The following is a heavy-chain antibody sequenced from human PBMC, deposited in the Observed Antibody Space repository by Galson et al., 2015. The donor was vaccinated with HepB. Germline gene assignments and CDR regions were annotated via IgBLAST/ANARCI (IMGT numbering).Heavy chain of an antibody. CDR2: ISYDRINK. J-gene: IGHJ1*01. D-gene: IGHD2-2*01. Sequence: SLRLSCAASGFTFNHYAINWVRQAPGKGLERVAVISYDRINKWYADSVKGRFTISRDNSKNTVYLQINSLRAEDTAVYFCAVCFSTSCYAAENFQHWGQGTLVTVSS. V-gene: IGHV3-30-3*01. CDR1: GFTFNHYA. CDR3: AVCFSTSCYAAENFQH.